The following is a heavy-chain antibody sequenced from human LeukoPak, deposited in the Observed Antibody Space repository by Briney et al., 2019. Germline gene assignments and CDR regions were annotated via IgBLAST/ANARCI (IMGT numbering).Heavy chain of an antibody. CDR3: AREDHHFYGMDV. CDR1: GGSSSGYY. V-gene: IGHV4-34*01. Sequence: SETLSLTCAVYGGSSSGYYWSWIRQPPGKGLEWIGEINHSGSTNYNPSLKSRVTISVDTSKNQFSLKLSSVTAADTAVYYCAREDHHFYGMDVWGQGTTVTVSS. J-gene: IGHJ6*02. CDR2: INHSGST.